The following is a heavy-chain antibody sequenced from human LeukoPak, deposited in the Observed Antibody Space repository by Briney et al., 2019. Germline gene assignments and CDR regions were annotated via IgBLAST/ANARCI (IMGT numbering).Heavy chain of an antibody. CDR3: ARILSYDSSGYYSPRFDY. D-gene: IGHD3-22*01. J-gene: IGHJ4*02. Sequence: ASVKVSCKASGYTFTSYYMHWVRQAPGQGLEWMGIINPSGVSTTYAQKFQGRVTMTRETSTSTVYMELSSLRSEDTAVYYCARILSYDSSGYYSPRFDYWGQGTLVTVSS. CDR1: GYTFTSYY. CDR2: INPSGVST. V-gene: IGHV1-46*01.